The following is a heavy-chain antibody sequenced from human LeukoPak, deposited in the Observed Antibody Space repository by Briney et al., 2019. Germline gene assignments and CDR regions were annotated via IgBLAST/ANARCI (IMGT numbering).Heavy chain of an antibody. D-gene: IGHD3-22*01. CDR3: ARGGYYYDSSGYRKIYYYYYMDV. Sequence: ASVKVSCKASGYTFTSYGISWVRQAPGQGLEWMGWISAYNGNTNYAQKVQGRVTMTTDTSTSTAYMELRSLRSDDTAVYYCARGGYYYDSSGYRKIYYYYYMDVWGKGTTVTISS. V-gene: IGHV1-18*01. CDR2: ISAYNGNT. J-gene: IGHJ6*03. CDR1: GYTFTSYG.